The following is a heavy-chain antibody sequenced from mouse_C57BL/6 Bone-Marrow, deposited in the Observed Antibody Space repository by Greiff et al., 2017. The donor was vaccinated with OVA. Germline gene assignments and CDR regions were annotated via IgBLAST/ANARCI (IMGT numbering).Heavy chain of an antibody. CDR3: ASANYDYAMDY. CDR1: GFTFTDYY. V-gene: IGHV7-3*01. J-gene: IGHJ4*01. CDR2: IRNKANGYTT. D-gene: IGHD2-4*01. Sequence: EVKLMESGGGLVQPGGSLSLSCAASGFTFTDYYMSWVRQPPGKALEWMGVIRNKANGYTTEYSSSVKGRFTISRDNSQSNLYLHMHALRAEDSATYYSASANYDYAMDYWGQGTSVTVSS.